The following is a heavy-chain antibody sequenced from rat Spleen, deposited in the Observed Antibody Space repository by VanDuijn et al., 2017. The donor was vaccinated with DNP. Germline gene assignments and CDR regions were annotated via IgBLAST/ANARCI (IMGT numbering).Heavy chain of an antibody. CDR3: ATGSYFDY. J-gene: IGHJ2*01. Sequence: EVQLVESGGGLVQPGRSMKLSCVASGLTFSYSDLAWVRQAPTGGLEWVASISPSGGSTYYRDSVKGRFTVSRDNAKSSLYLQMDSLRSEDTATYYWATGSYFDYWGQGVMVTVSS. V-gene: IGHV5-25*01. CDR2: ISPSGGST. CDR1: GLTFSYSD. D-gene: IGHD5-1*01.